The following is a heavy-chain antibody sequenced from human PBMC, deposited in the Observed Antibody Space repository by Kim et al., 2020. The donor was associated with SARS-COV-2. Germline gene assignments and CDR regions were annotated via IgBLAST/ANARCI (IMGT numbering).Heavy chain of an antibody. CDR3: ASRYSSSWHFDL. D-gene: IGHD6-13*01. CDR2: IYYSGST. V-gene: IGHV4-39*07. Sequence: SETLSLTCTVSGGSISSSSYYWGWIRQPPGKGLEWIGSIYYSGSTYYNPSLKSRVTISVDTSKNQFSLKLSSVTAADTAVYYCASRYSSSWHFDLWGRGTLVTVFS. CDR1: GGSISSSSYY. J-gene: IGHJ2*01.